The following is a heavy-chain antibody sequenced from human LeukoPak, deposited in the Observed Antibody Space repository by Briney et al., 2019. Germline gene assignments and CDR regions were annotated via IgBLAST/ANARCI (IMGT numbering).Heavy chain of an antibody. Sequence: ASVKVSCKASGYTFTNNDINWVRQATGQGIEWMGWVSPDSGDTGYAPNFRGRATMTTDTSINTAYMELTSLTSEDTAIYYCTRGRAAGDWGQGTLVIVSS. CDR1: GYTFTNND. CDR3: TRGRAAGD. CDR2: VSPDSGDT. D-gene: IGHD6-19*01. J-gene: IGHJ4*02. V-gene: IGHV1-8*01.